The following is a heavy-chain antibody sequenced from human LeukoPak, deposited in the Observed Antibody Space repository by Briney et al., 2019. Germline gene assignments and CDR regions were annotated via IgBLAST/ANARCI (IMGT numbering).Heavy chain of an antibody. CDR2: ISAYNGNT. Sequence: GASVKVSCKASGYTFTSYGISWVRQAPGQGLEWMGWISAYNGNTNYAQKLQGRVTMTTDTSTSTAYMELRSLKSDDTAVYYCARGESLSGIAAGNWFDPWGQGTLVTVSS. D-gene: IGHD6-13*01. V-gene: IGHV1-18*01. J-gene: IGHJ5*02. CDR1: GYTFTSYG. CDR3: ARGESLSGIAAGNWFDP.